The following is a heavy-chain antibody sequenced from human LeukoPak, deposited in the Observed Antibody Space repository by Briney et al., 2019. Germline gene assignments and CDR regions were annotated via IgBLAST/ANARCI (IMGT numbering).Heavy chain of an antibody. CDR3: ARGYSSGWYYFDY. J-gene: IGHJ4*02. CDR1: VDPNRRHY. V-gene: IGHV4-59*11. Sequence: SETLSLTCTVSVDPNRRHYLNWIPQPTGKGLEWLGYIDYSGSTDYNPSLKSRVIFSVDTSKNQFSLKLSSVTAADTAVYYCARGYSSGWYYFDYWGQGILVTVSA. D-gene: IGHD6-19*01. CDR2: IDYSGST.